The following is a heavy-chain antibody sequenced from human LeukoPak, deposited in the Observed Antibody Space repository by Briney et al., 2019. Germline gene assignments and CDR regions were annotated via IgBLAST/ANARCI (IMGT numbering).Heavy chain of an antibody. V-gene: IGHV1-3*01. CDR3: ARGYDSSGYYYLPPDY. J-gene: IGHJ4*02. CDR2: INAGNGNT. D-gene: IGHD3-22*01. Sequence: ASVKVSCKASGYTFTSYAMHWVRQAPGQRLEWMGWINAGNGNTKYSQKFQGRVTITRDTSASTAYMELSSLRSEGTAVYYCARGYDSSGYYYLPPDYWGQGTLVTVSS. CDR1: GYTFTSYA.